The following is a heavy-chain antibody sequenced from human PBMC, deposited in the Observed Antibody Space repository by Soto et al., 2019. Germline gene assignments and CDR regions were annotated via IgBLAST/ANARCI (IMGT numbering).Heavy chain of an antibody. CDR1: GYTLTELS. V-gene: IGHV1-24*01. CDR2: FDPEDGET. CDR3: ATEGIAAAGSGY. J-gene: IGHJ4*02. D-gene: IGHD6-13*01. Sequence: GASVKVSCKVSGYTLTELSMHWVRQAPGKGLEWMGGFDPEDGETIYAQKFKGRVTMTEDTSTDTAYMELSSLRSEYTAVYYCATEGIAAAGSGYWGQGTLVTVSS.